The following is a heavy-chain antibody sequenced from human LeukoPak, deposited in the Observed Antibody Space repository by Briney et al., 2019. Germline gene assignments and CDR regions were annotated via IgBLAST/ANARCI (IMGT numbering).Heavy chain of an antibody. D-gene: IGHD2-15*01. Sequence: GGSLRLSCAASGFTFSSYAMHWVRQAPGKGLEWVAVISYDGSNKYYADSVKGRFTISRDNSKNTLYLQMNSLRAEDTAVYYCAKGAYCSGGSCSTDDYWGQGTLVTVSS. CDR3: AKGAYCSGGSCSTDDY. J-gene: IGHJ4*02. CDR1: GFTFSSYA. V-gene: IGHV3-30-3*01. CDR2: ISYDGSNK.